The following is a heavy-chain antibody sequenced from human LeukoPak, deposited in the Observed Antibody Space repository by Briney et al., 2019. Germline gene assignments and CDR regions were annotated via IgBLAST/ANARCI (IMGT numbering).Heavy chain of an antibody. J-gene: IGHJ4*02. CDR3: ARGGPDSSDYSSLFDY. CDR2: INSDGSSR. Sequence: GGSLRLSCADSGFTFSNYWMSWVRQAPGKGLVWVSRINSDGSSRHYADSVKGRFTISRDNAKNTLHLQMTSLRAEDTAVYYCARGGPDSSDYSSLFDYWGQGILVTVSS. CDR1: GFTFSNYW. D-gene: IGHD3-22*01. V-gene: IGHV3-74*01.